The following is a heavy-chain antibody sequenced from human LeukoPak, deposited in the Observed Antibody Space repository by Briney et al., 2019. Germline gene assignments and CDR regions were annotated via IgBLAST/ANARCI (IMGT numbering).Heavy chain of an antibody. CDR3: VKDSGSYFYDC. V-gene: IGHV3-64D*06. D-gene: IGHD1-26*01. CDR1: GFSLSTYG. J-gene: IGHJ4*02. Sequence: GGSLRLSCSATGFSLSTYGMHWVRQAPGKGLEYVSAISRGGGGTYYADSVKGRFSISRDNSKNTLYLQMSSLRAEDTAVYYCVKDSGSYFYDCWGQGTLVTVSS. CDR2: ISRGGGGT.